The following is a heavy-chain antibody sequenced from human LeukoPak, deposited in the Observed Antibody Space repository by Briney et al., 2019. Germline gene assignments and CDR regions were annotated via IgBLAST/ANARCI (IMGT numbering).Heavy chain of an antibody. J-gene: IGHJ6*02. CDR1: GFTFSSYW. CDR3: ARDEGPLGYYGMDV. CDR2: IKQDGSEK. Sequence: PGGSLRLSCAASGFTFSSYWMSWVRQAPGKGLEWVANIKQDGSEKYYVDSVKGRFTISRDNAKNSLYLQMNSLRAEDTAVYYCARDEGPLGYYGMDVWGQGTTVTVSS. V-gene: IGHV3-7*03.